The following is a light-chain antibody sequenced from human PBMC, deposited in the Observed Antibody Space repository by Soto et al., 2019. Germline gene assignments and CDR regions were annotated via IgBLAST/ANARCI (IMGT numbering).Light chain of an antibody. J-gene: IGKJ1*01. CDR2: GAR. CDR1: QSVTISY. CDR3: EEYGTSLWT. V-gene: IGKV3-20*01. Sequence: IGLTQYPGTMSLSPGERATLSFRASQSVTISYLAWFQQKPGQAPRLLIYGARSRATGVPDRFSASGSGTDFSLTIIRLEAEDFAGYYCEEYGTSLWTFGERSKVDIK.